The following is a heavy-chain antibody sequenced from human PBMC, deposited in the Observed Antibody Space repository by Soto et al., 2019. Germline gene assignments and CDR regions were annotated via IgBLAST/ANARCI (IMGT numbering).Heavy chain of an antibody. CDR1: GFTFSSYG. J-gene: IGHJ3*02. D-gene: IGHD6-19*01. Sequence: QVQLVESGGGVVQPGRSLRLSCAASGFTFSSYGMHWVRHAPGKGLEWVAVIWYDGSNKYYADSVKGRFTISRDNSKNTLYLQMNSLRAEDTAVYYCHYSGCYVETDAFDIWGQGTMVTVSS. CDR3: HYSGCYVETDAFDI. CDR2: IWYDGSNK. V-gene: IGHV3-33*01.